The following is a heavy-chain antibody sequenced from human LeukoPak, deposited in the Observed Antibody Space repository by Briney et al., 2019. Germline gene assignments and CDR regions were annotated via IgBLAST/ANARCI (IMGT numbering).Heavy chain of an antibody. D-gene: IGHD5-24*01. J-gene: IGHJ4*02. CDR3: ATVTRYHSDGYTSRGYNDY. Sequence: ASVKVSCKASGYTFTGYSMHWVRQAPGQGLEWMGLIRPNSGTTNYAQRFQGRVTVTRDTSISTAYMELSSLRSDDTAVYYCATVTRYHSDGYTSRGYNDYWGQGTLVTVSS. V-gene: IGHV1-2*02. CDR2: IRPNSGTT. CDR1: GYTFTGYS.